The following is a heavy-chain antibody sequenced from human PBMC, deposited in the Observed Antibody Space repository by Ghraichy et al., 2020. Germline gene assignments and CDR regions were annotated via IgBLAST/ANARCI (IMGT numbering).Heavy chain of an antibody. CDR3: ASAPPVGPAALNWFDP. CDR2: INHSGST. V-gene: IGHV4-34*01. D-gene: IGHD2-2*01. J-gene: IGHJ5*02. Sequence: SETLSLTCAVYGGSFSGYYWRWIRQPPGKGLEWIGEINHSGSTNYNPSLKSRVTISVDTSKNQFSLKLSSVTAADTAVYYCASAPPVGPAALNWFDPWGQGTLVTVSS. CDR1: GGSFSGYY.